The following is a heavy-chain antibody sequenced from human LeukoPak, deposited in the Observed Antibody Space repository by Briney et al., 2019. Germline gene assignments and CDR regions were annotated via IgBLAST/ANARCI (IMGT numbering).Heavy chain of an antibody. CDR1: GGSISSSSYY. Sequence: PSETLSLTCTVSGGSISSSSYYWGWIRQPPGKGLEWIGSIYYSGSTYYNPSLKSRVTISVDTSKNQFSLKLSSVTAADTAVYYCARRRIVVVPAASNWFDPWGQGTLVTVSS. J-gene: IGHJ5*02. V-gene: IGHV4-39*01. D-gene: IGHD2-2*01. CDR3: ARRRIVVVPAASNWFDP. CDR2: IYYSGST.